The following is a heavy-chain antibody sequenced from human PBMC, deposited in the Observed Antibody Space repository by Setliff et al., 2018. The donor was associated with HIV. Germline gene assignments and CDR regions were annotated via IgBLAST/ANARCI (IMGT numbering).Heavy chain of an antibody. CDR2: ISYDGNEK. CDR1: RFTFSSFG. J-gene: IGHJ5*01. D-gene: IGHD3-9*01. CDR3: SKSQDILSWNWFDS. V-gene: IGHV3-30*18. Sequence: PGGSLRLSCAASRFTFSSFGMHWVRQAPGKGLEWVAAISYDGNEKYYVDSVKGRFTISRDNSRNTLFLQMNSLTTEDTAVYYCSKSQDILSWNWFDSWGQGTQVTVSS.